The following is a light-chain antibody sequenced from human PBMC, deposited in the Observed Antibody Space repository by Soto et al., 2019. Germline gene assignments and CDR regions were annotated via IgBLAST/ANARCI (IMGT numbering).Light chain of an antibody. Sequence: DIQLTQSPSSLSASVVDRVTITCRTSQSVNKYISWYQQKPGKAPKPLIYAASSLQTGVPSRFSGSGSGTYFTLTISSLQPEDFATYFCQQSYSIPITFGQGTRLEIK. CDR2: AAS. CDR3: QQSYSIPIT. V-gene: IGKV1-39*01. CDR1: QSVNKY. J-gene: IGKJ5*01.